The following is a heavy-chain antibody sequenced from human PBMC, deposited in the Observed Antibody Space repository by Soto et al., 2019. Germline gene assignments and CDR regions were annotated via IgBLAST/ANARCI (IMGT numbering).Heavy chain of an antibody. CDR2: IIPIFGTA. CDR3: ARDSEYYDILTGQSRSWFDP. J-gene: IGHJ5*02. D-gene: IGHD3-9*01. V-gene: IGHV1-69*06. CDR1: GGTFSSYA. Sequence: SVKVSCKASGGTFSSYAISWVQQAPGQGLEWMGGIIPIFGTANYAQKFQGRVTITADKSTSTAYMELSSLRSEDTAVYYCARDSEYYDILTGQSRSWFDPWGQGTLVTVSS.